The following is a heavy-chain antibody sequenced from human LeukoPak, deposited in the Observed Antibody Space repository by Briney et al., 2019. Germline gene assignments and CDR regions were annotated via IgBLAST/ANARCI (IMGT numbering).Heavy chain of an antibody. CDR3: AREGAAAGRFFDY. CDR1: VYTFTIYD. CDR2: MNPNTGNT. D-gene: IGHD6-13*01. J-gene: IGHJ4*02. Sequence: GASVTVSFTSSVYTFTIYDINWVRQATGQGLEGMGWMNPNTGNTGYARKFQGRVTITRNTSISTAYMELSSLRSEDTAVYYCAREGAAAGRFFDYWGQGTLVTVSS. V-gene: IGHV1-8*03.